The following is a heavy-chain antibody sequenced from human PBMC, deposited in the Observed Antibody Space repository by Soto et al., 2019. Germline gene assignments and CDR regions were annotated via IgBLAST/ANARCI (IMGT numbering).Heavy chain of an antibody. Sequence: QVQLVESGGGVAQPGRSLRLSCTASGFSFSQTAIHWVRQTPDKGLEWVAIIWYDGSEQYYADSVKGRFTISRDTSMNTVYLQMNSLRVDDTSVYYRAKDWGTTGDGLLKGFLDVWGRGTQVTVSS. D-gene: IGHD7-27*01. CDR1: GFSFSQTA. J-gene: IGHJ2*01. CDR2: IWYDGSEQ. V-gene: IGHV3-33*06. CDR3: AKDWGTTGDGLLKGFLDV.